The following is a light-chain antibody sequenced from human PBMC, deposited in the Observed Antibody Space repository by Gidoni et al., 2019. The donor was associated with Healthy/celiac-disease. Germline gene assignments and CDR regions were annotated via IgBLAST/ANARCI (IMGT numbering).Light chain of an antibody. CDR3: GTWASRLSLMV. V-gene: IGLV1-51*01. J-gene: IGLJ2*01. Sequence: SVLTQPTSVSTDPGQKVTLSCSGGNSNLAINYVSWYQQVPGAAPKLLIYADTQRPAGISGRFSGSRSGTSATLGISGLQTGDDAMYYCGTWASRLSLMVFGGGPKLTVL. CDR2: ADT. CDR1: NSNLAINY.